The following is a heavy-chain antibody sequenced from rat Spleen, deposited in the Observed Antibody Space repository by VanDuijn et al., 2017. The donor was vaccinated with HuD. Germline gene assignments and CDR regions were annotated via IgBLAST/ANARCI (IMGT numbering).Heavy chain of an antibody. J-gene: IGHJ4*01. Sequence: QVQLKESGPGLVQPSQTLSLTCTVSGFSLTSYHVSWVRQPPGKGLEWIAAISSAGSTYYNSALKSRLSISRDTSKSQVFLKMNSLQTEDIATYYCARAYSSYMGVMDAWGQGASVTVSS. CDR3: ARAYSSYMGVMDA. CDR1: GFSLTSYH. D-gene: IGHD1-2*01. CDR2: ISSAGST. V-gene: IGHV2-6*01.